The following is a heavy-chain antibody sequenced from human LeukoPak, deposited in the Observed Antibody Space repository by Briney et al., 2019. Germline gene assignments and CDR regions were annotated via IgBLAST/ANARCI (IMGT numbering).Heavy chain of an antibody. V-gene: IGHV1-8*02. Sequence: ASVKVSRKASGYTFTSYDINWVRQATGQGLEWMGWMNPNSGNTGYAQKFQGRVTLTRDMSTSTDYLELSSLRSEDTAVYYCARDNSVRDEAWWFNPWGQGTLVTVSS. J-gene: IGHJ5*02. CDR1: GYTFTSYD. CDR3: ARDNSVRDEAWWFNP. D-gene: IGHD5-24*01. CDR2: MNPNSGNT.